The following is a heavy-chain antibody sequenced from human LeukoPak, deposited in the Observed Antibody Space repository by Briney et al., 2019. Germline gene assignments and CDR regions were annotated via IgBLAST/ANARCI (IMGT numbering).Heavy chain of an antibody. Sequence: VKVSCKASGYTFTSYDINWVRQATGQGLEWMGWMSPNSGNTGYAQKFQGRVTMTRNTSISTAYMELSSLRSEDTAVYYCARPLSRSDSSSWYGWGQGTLVTVSS. CDR1: GYTFTSYD. CDR3: ARPLSRSDSSSWYG. V-gene: IGHV1-8*01. J-gene: IGHJ4*02. D-gene: IGHD6-13*01. CDR2: MSPNSGNT.